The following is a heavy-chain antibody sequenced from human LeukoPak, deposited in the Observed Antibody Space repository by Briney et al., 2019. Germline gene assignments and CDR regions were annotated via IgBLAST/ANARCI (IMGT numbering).Heavy chain of an antibody. CDR3: ARDVVQAGDYGDYEYFQH. CDR2: IIPIFGTA. D-gene: IGHD4-17*01. V-gene: IGHV1-69*06. CDR1: GYTFTGYY. J-gene: IGHJ1*01. Sequence: GASVKVSCKASGYTFTGYYMHWVRQAPGQGLEWMGGIIPIFGTANYAQKFQGRVTITADKSTSTAYMELRSLRSDDTAVYYCARDVVQAGDYGDYEYFQHWGQGTLVTVSS.